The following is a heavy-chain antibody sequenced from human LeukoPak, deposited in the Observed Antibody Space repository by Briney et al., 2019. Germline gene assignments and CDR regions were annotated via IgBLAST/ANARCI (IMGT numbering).Heavy chain of an antibody. V-gene: IGHV4-59*08. CDR1: GGSISRNY. J-gene: IGHJ5*02. CDR3: AVMYSSSWYWFDP. D-gene: IGHD6-13*01. CDR2: IYYSGST. Sequence: PSETLSLTCTVSGGSISRNYWNWIRQPPGKGLEWIGNIYYSGSTNYNPSLKSRVTISVDTSKNQFSLKLSSVTAADTAVYYCAVMYSSSWYWFDPWGQGTLVTVSS.